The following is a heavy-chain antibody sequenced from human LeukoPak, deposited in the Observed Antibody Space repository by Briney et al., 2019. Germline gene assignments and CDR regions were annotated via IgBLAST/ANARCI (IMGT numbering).Heavy chain of an antibody. V-gene: IGHV6-1*01. Sequence: SQTLSLTCAISGDSVSSNSVTWNWIRQSPSRGPEWLGRTYYRSTWYNDYAVSVRGRITVNPDTSKNQFSLHLNSVTPEDTAVYYCARRLTQYDCFDPWGQGILVTVSS. CDR2: TYYRSTWYN. D-gene: IGHD2-2*01. CDR1: GDSVSSNSVT. J-gene: IGHJ5*02. CDR3: ARRLTQYDCFDP.